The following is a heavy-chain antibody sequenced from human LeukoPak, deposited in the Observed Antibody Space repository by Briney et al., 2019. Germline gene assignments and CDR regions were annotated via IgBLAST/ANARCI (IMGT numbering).Heavy chain of an antibody. CDR2: ISSSSSYT. CDR3: TRDYFGSASWFDP. J-gene: IGHJ5*02. V-gene: IGHV3-11*06. Sequence: GSLRLSCAASGFTFSDYYMSWIRQAPGKGLEWVSSISSSSSYTNYVDSVKGRFTISRDNAENSLYLQMNSLRAEDTAVYYCTRDYFGSASWFDPWGQGTLVTVSS. CDR1: GFTFSDYY. D-gene: IGHD3-10*01.